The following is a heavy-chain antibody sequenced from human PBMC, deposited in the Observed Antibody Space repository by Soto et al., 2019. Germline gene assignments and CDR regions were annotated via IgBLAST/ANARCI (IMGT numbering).Heavy chain of an antibody. Sequence: SETLSLTCTVSGGSISSSSYYWGWIRQPPGKGLEWIGSIYYSGSTYYNPSLKSRVTISVDTSKNQFSLKRSSVTAADTAVYYCASHPTGYSSGWGQGTLVTVSS. V-gene: IGHV4-39*07. J-gene: IGHJ4*02. CDR3: ASHPTGYSSG. CDR2: IYYSGST. D-gene: IGHD6-19*01. CDR1: GGSISSSSYY.